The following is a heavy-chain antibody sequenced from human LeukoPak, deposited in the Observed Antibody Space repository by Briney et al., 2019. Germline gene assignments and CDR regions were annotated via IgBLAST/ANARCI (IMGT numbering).Heavy chain of an antibody. CDR2: IDIDGIST. D-gene: IGHD5-18*01. CDR1: GFTFSSYW. V-gene: IGHV3-74*01. CDR3: ARAITGDTVSTFDP. Sequence: QSGGSLRLSCAASGFTFSSYWMHWVRQAPGKGLVWVSRIDIDGISTSYAHSVKGLFTISRDNAKNTLYLQMISLRAEDTAVYFCARAITGDTVSTFDPWGQGTLVTVSS. J-gene: IGHJ5*02.